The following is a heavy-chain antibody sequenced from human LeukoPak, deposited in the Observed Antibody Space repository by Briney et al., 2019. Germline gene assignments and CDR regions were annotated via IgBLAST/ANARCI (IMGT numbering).Heavy chain of an antibody. CDR3: ARHAVDIVVVPAAPFDY. CDR1: GGSISSYY. J-gene: IGHJ4*02. CDR2: IYYSGST. V-gene: IGHV4-59*08. D-gene: IGHD2-2*01. Sequence: SETLSLTCTVSGGSISSYYWSWIRQPPGKGLEWIGYIYYSGSTNYNPSLKSRVTISVDTSKNQFSLKLSSVTAADTAVYYCARHAVDIVVVPAAPFDYWGQGTLVTVSS.